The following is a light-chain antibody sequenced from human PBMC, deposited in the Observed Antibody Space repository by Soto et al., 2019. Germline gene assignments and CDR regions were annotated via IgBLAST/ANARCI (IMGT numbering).Light chain of an antibody. V-gene: IGKV4-1*01. Sequence: DIVMTQSPDSLAVSLVDRATINCKSRQTILYSSNNKNYLAWYQQKPGQPPKLLIYWASTRESGVPDRFSGSGSGTDFTLTISSLEPEDFAVYYCQQRSNWPRTFGQGTRLEIK. CDR1: QTILYSSNNKNY. J-gene: IGKJ5*01. CDR2: WAS. CDR3: QQRSNWPRT.